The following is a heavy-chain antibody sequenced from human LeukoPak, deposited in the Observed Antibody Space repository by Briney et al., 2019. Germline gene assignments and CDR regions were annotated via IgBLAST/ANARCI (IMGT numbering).Heavy chain of an antibody. V-gene: IGHV3-23*01. CDR1: GFTFNTNA. CDR3: AQWRYYFDY. J-gene: IGHJ4*02. CDR2: ISNSGGST. Sequence: GGSLRLSRAASGFTFNTNAMSWVRQAPGKGLEWVSTISNSGGSTWYADSVKGRFIISRDNSKNTLYLQMSSLRAEDTAVYYCAQWRYYFDYWGQGTLVTVSA. D-gene: IGHD2-8*01.